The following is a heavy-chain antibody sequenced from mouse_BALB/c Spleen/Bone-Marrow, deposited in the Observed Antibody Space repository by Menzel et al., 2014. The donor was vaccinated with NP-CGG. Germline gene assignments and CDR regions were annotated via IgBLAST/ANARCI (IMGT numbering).Heavy chain of an antibody. Sequence: VQRVESGPELVKPGALVKISCEASGYTFTSYDINWVKQRAGHGLEWVGWIYPGGGSTKYIEKFKAHATWTVEKSASTAPMQLKSLISEDPAVYYCAILSITALVKGYWGKVTTLTVSS. V-gene: IGHV1-85*01. CDR2: IYPGGGST. J-gene: IGHJ2*01. CDR3: AILSITALVKGY. CDR1: GYTFTSYD. D-gene: IGHD1-1*01.